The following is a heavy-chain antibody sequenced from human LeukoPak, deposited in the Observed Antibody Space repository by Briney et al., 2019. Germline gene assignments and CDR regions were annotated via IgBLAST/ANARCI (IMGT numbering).Heavy chain of an antibody. CDR3: ARPGGYCSGGSCYSTWYFDL. Sequence: SETLSLTCTVSGGSISSSSYYWGWIRQPPGKGLEWIGSIYYSGSTYYNPSPKSRVTISVDTSKNQFSLKLSSVTAADTAVYYCARPGGYCSGGSCYSTWYFDLWGRGTLVTVSS. V-gene: IGHV4-39*01. CDR2: IYYSGST. J-gene: IGHJ2*01. D-gene: IGHD2-15*01. CDR1: GGSISSSSYY.